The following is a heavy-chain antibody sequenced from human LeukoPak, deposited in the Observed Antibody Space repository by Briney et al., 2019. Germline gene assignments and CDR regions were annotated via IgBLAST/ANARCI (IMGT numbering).Heavy chain of an antibody. Sequence: SVKVSCKTSGFTFSRSAVQWVRQARGQGLEWIGWIGVGGGNTNYAQRFQDRVTITRDMSTRTAYMELSSLRSEDTAVYYCAAEIYGGNSDCCTFDFWGPGTPVTVSS. CDR2: IGVGGGNT. CDR3: AAEIYGGNSDCCTFDF. V-gene: IGHV1-58*01. D-gene: IGHD4-23*01. J-gene: IGHJ3*01. CDR1: GFTFSRSA.